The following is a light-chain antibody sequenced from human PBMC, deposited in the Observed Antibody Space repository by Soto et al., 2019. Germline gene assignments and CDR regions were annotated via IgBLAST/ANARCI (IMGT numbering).Light chain of an antibody. CDR1: QSGSCY. J-gene: IGKJ4*01. V-gene: IGKV3-11*01. CDR2: DAS. CDR3: QQRRDSPLT. Sequence: EIVLTQSPATLSLSPGDRATLSCRSSQSGSCYLAWYQQKPGQAPRLLISDASNRATGIPARFSGSGSGSAFTRTVSSLEPEDFAAYYWQQRRDSPLTFGGGTKVEI.